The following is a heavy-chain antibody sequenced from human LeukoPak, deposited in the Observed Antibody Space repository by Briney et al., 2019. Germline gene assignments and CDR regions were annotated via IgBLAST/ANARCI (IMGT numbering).Heavy chain of an antibody. CDR3: AGGIVVVPAAPFDP. V-gene: IGHV1-2*02. D-gene: IGHD2-2*01. Sequence: GASVKVSCKASGYTFTGYYMHGVRQAPGQGLEWMGWINPNSGGTNYAQKFQGRVTMTRDTSISTAYMELSRLRSDDTAVYYCAGGIVVVPAAPFDPWGQGTLVTVSS. CDR2: INPNSGGT. CDR1: GYTFTGYY. J-gene: IGHJ5*02.